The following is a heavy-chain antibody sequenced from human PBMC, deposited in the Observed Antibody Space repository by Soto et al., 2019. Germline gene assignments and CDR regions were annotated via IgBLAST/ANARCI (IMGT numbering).Heavy chain of an antibody. CDR1: GFTFSSYT. D-gene: IGHD2-21*02. CDR2: SSDRRTGNT. J-gene: IGHJ4*02. V-gene: IGHV3-23*01. Sequence: QPGGSLRLSCAASGFTFSSYTLNWVRRAPGKGLEWVATSSDRRTGNTHYSDSVRGRFTLSRDYSRNILFLQMDSRRADDTALYYCTTWLTAHFDYWGRGTQVTVSS. CDR3: TTWLTAHFDY.